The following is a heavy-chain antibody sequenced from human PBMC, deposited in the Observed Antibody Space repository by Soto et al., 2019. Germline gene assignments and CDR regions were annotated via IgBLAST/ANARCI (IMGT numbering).Heavy chain of an antibody. Sequence: RGESLKISCKGSGYRFTSYWIAWVRQMPGKGLEWMGIIYPGDSDARYSPSFQGQVTISVDKSISTAYLQWSSLKASDTAIYYCARQLGHDYINNWFDPWGQGTLVTVSS. J-gene: IGHJ5*02. CDR1: GYRFTSYW. CDR2: IYPGDSDA. CDR3: ARQLGHDYINNWFDP. V-gene: IGHV5-51*01. D-gene: IGHD4-4*01.